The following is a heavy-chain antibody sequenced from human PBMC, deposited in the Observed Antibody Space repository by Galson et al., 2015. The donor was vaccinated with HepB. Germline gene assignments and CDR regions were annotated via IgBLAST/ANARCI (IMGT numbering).Heavy chain of an antibody. CDR3: ARDFIYYDSSGYYYETPLDWFDP. Sequence: SLRLSCAASGFTFSSYEMNWVRQAPGKGLEWVSYISSSGSTIYYADSVKGRFTISRDNAKNSLYLQMNSLRAEDTAVYYCARDFIYYDSSGYYYETPLDWFDPWGQGTLVTVSS. D-gene: IGHD3-22*01. CDR2: ISSSGSTI. V-gene: IGHV3-48*03. CDR1: GFTFSSYE. J-gene: IGHJ5*02.